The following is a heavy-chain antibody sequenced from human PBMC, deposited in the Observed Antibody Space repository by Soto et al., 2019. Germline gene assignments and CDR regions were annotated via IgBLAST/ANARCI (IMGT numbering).Heavy chain of an antibody. CDR3: ARGYYYDSSGSPYYYYYGMDV. Sequence: QVQLVQSGAEVKKPGSSVKVSCKASGGTFSSYAISWVRQAPGQGLEWMGGIIPIFGTANYAQKFQGRGTITADESTSTAYMELSSLRSEDTAVYYCARGYYYDSSGSPYYYYYGMDVWGQGTTVTVSS. D-gene: IGHD3-22*01. V-gene: IGHV1-69*01. CDR2: IIPIFGTA. CDR1: GGTFSSYA. J-gene: IGHJ6*02.